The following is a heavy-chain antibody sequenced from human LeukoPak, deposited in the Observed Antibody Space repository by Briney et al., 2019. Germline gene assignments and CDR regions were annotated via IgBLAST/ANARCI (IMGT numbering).Heavy chain of an antibody. CDR1: GDSVSSNSAA. V-gene: IGHV6-1*01. Sequence: SQTLSLTCAISGDSVSSNSAAWNWIRQSPSRGLEWLGRTYYRSKWYNDYAVSVKSRITINPDTSKNQFSLQLNSVTPEDTAVYYCARMACSSTSFQLPNWFDPWGQGTLVTVSS. CDR3: ARMACSSTSFQLPNWFDP. CDR2: TYYRSKWYN. D-gene: IGHD2-2*01. J-gene: IGHJ5*02.